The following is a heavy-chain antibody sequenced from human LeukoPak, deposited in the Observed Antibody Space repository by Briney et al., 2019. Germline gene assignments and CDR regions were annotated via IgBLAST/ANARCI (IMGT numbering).Heavy chain of an antibody. CDR3: ATSYCLKDAFDI. J-gene: IGHJ3*02. CDR2: RYYSGST. Sequence: SETLSLTCSVSGAFIGSGGYAWNWSRRHRGEGLEWSGCRYYSGSTDNHPSLNSRPTISVATSKTQSSLALSSVTAADTAVYFCATSYCLKDAFDIWGQGTMVTVSS. CDR1: GAFIGSGGYA. V-gene: IGHV4-31*03. D-gene: IGHD2-15*01.